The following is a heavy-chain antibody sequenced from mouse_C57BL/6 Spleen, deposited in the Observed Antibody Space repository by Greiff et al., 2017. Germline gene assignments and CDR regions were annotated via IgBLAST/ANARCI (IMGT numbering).Heavy chain of an antibody. Sequence: VKLQQPGAELVMPGASVKLSCKASGYTFTSYWMHWVKQRPGQGLEWIGEIDPSDSYPNYNQKFKGKSTLTVDKSSSPAYMQLSSLTSEDSAVDYGARGLLRSWYFDVWGTGTTVTVSS. CDR2: IDPSDSYP. CDR3: ARGLLRSWYFDV. CDR1: GYTFTSYW. J-gene: IGHJ1*03. V-gene: IGHV1-69*01. D-gene: IGHD1-1*01.